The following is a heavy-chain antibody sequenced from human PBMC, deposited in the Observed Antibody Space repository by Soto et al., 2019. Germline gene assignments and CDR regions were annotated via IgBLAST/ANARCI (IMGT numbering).Heavy chain of an antibody. V-gene: IGHV3-74*01. CDR3: ATAEVDH. Sequence: GGSLRLSCAASGFTFANHWMHWVRQAPGKGLEWVSRVISDGNTIDYADSVKGRFTVSRDNAKNTLYLQMNTLRAEDTAVYYCATAEVDHWGPGTLVTAPQ. J-gene: IGHJ5*02. CDR1: GFTFANHW. CDR2: VISDGNTI.